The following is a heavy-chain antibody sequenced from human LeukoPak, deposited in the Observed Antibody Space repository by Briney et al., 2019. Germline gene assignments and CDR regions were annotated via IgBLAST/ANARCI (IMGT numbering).Heavy chain of an antibody. D-gene: IGHD3-22*01. V-gene: IGHV1-8*01. CDR2: MNPNSGNT. Sequence: ASVKVSCKASGNTFNSSYMHWVRQATGQGLEWMGWMNPNSGNTGYAQKFQGRVTITRNTSISTAYMELSSLRSEDTAVYYCARGPHERSGYPDDWGQGTLVTVSS. J-gene: IGHJ4*02. CDR1: GNTFNSSY. CDR3: ARGPHERSGYPDD.